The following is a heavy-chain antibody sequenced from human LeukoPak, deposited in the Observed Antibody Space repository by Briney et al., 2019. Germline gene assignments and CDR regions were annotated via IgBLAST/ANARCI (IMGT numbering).Heavy chain of an antibody. J-gene: IGHJ4*02. CDR2: ISGSGGST. D-gene: IGHD3-16*02. Sequence: PGRSLGLLCAAFGLSFSSYDSSWGRQVPGKELEWVSAISGSGGSTYYADSVKGRFTISRDNSKNTLYLQMNSLRAEDTAVYYCAKDREIMITFGGVIALFDYWGQGTLVTVSS. CDR1: GLSFSSYD. V-gene: IGHV3-23*01. CDR3: AKDREIMITFGGVIALFDY.